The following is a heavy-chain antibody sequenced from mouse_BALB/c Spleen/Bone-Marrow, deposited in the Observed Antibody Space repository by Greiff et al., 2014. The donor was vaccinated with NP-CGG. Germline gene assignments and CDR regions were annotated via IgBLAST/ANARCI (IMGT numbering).Heavy chain of an antibody. J-gene: IGHJ3*01. CDR2: INPGSGGI. D-gene: IGHD4-1*01. CDR3: ARELGRGFAY. V-gene: IGHV1-54*01. Sequence: VQLVESGVELVRPGTSVKVSCKASGYAFTNYWIEWVKQRPGQGLEWIGVINPGSGGINYNEKFRGKATLTADKSSNTAYMQLSSLTSDDSAVYFCARELGRGFAYWGQGTLVTVSA. CDR1: GYAFTNYW.